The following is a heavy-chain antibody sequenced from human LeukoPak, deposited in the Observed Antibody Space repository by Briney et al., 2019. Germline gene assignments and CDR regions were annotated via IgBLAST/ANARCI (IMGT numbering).Heavy chain of an antibody. CDR3: ARGGLYSSSWYN. V-gene: IGHV4-30-4*08. CDR2: SYYSGST. D-gene: IGHD6-13*01. Sequence: SETLSLTCTVSGGSISSGDNYWSWIRQPPGKGLEWIGYSYYSGSTYYNPSLKSRVTISVDTSKNQFSLKLSSVTAADTAVYYCARGGLYSSSWYNWGQGTLVTVSS. J-gene: IGHJ4*02. CDR1: GGSISSGDNY.